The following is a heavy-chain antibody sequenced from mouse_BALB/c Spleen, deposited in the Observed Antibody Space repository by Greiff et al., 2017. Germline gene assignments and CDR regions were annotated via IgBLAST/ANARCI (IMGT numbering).Heavy chain of an antibody. CDR2: IYPGSGST. CDR3: TEGRRFAD. CDR1: GYTFTSYW. D-gene: IGHD3-3*01. Sequence: LQQPGSELVRPGASVKLSCKASGYTFTSYWMHWVKQRPGQGLEWIGNIYPGSGSTNYDEKFKSKATLTVDTSSSTAYMQLSSLTSEDSAVYYCTEGRRFADWGQGTLVTVSA. V-gene: IGHV1S22*01. J-gene: IGHJ3*01.